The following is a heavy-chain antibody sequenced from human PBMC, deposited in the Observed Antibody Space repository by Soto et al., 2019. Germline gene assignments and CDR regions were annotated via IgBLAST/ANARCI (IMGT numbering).Heavy chain of an antibody. Sequence: PSETLSLTCTVSGGSFKSGSYSWSWIRQPPGKGLEWIGYVYHTGRTSYNPSLKSRVSISMDTSKNQFSLNLDSVTAADTAVYFCASDFDYFDSWGQGTMVTVSS. CDR3: ASDFDYFDS. D-gene: IGHD3-3*01. CDR1: GGSFKSGSYS. V-gene: IGHV4-61*01. J-gene: IGHJ4*02. CDR2: VYHTGRT.